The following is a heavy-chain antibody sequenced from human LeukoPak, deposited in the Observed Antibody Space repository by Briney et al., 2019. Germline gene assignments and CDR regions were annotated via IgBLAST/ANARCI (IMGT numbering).Heavy chain of an antibody. Sequence: RSSQTLSLTCTVSGASISSGDYYWSWIRQPAGKGLEWIGRIYTSGSTTYNPSLNGRVTMSVDTSKNQFSLKMYSVTAADTAVYYCARALDGYCYSSNCLYNWFDPWGLGTQVTVSS. CDR3: ARALDGYCYSSNCLYNWFDP. CDR1: GASISSGDYY. D-gene: IGHD2-2*01. CDR2: IYTSGST. V-gene: IGHV4-61*02. J-gene: IGHJ5*02.